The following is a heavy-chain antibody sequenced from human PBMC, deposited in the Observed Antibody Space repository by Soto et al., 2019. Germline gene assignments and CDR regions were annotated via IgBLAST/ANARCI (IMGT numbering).Heavy chain of an antibody. J-gene: IGHJ6*02. CDR3: ARDQYDSSGYYWGGSGYYYGMDV. CDR2: RWYDGINK. D-gene: IGHD3-22*01. V-gene: IGHV3-33*01. Sequence: QVQRVECGGVVVQPGRSLRLSCAASGFTFSSYGMHWVRQAPGKGLEWVAVRWYDGINKYYADSVKGRFTISRDNSTNTLYLQMNSLRAEDTAVYYCARDQYDSSGYYWGGSGYYYGMDVWGQGTTVTVSS. CDR1: GFTFSSYG.